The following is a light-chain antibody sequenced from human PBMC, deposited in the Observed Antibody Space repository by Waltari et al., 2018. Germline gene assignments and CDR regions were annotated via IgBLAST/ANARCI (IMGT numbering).Light chain of an antibody. J-gene: IGKJ3*01. V-gene: IGKV1-39*01. CDR2: SAY. CDR1: QSIATY. Sequence: QLTQSPYSLSESVGERVTVTCRASQSIATYLSWYQQRAGEAPKLLIHSAYTLQSGVPSRFSGSRSGTEFTLTISSLHPEDSATYYCQQTYSVPRGGFTFGPGTKVEIK. CDR3: QQTYSVPRGGFT.